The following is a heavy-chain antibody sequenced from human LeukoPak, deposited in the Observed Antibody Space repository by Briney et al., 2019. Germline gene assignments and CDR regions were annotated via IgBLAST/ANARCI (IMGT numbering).Heavy chain of an antibody. V-gene: IGHV3-30-3*01. D-gene: IGHD3-9*01. CDR3: VILYYDILTGYPNAFDI. Sequence: GRSLRLSCAASRFTFSNYAMHWVRQAPGKGLEWVAVISYDGTNKYYADSVKGRFTISRDNSKNTLYLQLNSLRAEDTAVYYCVILYYDILTGYPNAFDIWGQGTMVTVCS. CDR1: RFTFSNYA. CDR2: ISYDGTNK. J-gene: IGHJ3*02.